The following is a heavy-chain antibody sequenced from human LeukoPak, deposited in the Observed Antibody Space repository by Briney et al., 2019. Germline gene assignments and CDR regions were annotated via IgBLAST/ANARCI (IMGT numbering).Heavy chain of an antibody. CDR3: ATSESGRSWDWFAP. CDR2: LTQFFRRT. J-gene: IGHJ5*02. CDR1: GGSFRTYP. Sequence: SVKVSCKASGGSFRTYPISWVRQAPGQGLEWLGGLTQFFRRTNYTQKFQGRLTITTDESSSTAYMELSDLRSDDTAVYYCATSESGRSWDWFAPWGQGTLVTVSS. V-gene: IGHV1-69*05. D-gene: IGHD3-10*01.